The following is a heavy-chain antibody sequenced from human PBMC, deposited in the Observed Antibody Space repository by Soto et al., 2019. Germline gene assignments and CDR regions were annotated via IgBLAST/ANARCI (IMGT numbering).Heavy chain of an antibody. Sequence: GGSLRLSCAASGFTFSSYWMSWVRQAPGKGLEWVSRINSDGSSTSYADSVKGRFTISRDNAKDTLYLQMNSLRAEDTAVYYCARSGYYDLWSGYYPPYYYYMDVWGKGTTVTVSS. CDR2: INSDGSST. D-gene: IGHD3-3*01. J-gene: IGHJ6*03. CDR3: ARSGYYDLWSGYYPPYYYYMDV. V-gene: IGHV3-74*01. CDR1: GFTFSSYW.